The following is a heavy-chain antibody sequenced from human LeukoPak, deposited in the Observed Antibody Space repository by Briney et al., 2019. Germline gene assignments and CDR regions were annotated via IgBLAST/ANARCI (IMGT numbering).Heavy chain of an antibody. J-gene: IGHJ4*02. Sequence: GGSLRLSCAASGFTFSSYNINWVRQAPGKGLEWLSYISSSSRTISYADSLKGRFTVSRDNAKNSLDLQMNSLRVEDTAVYYCARVGTSGWTSDYWGQGTLVTVSS. CDR3: ARVGTSGWTSDY. CDR2: ISSSSRTI. D-gene: IGHD6-19*01. V-gene: IGHV3-48*04. CDR1: GFTFSSYN.